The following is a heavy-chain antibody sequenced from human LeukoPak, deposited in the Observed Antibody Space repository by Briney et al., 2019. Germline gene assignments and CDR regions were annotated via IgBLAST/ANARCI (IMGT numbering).Heavy chain of an antibody. Sequence: PGGSLRLSCAASGFTFSTYEMNWVRQAPGKGLEWVSYISSSGITIYYADSVKGRFTISRDNSKNTLYLQMNSLRAEDTAVYYCARRAGAYSHPYDYWGQGTLVTVSS. V-gene: IGHV3-48*03. CDR2: ISSSGITI. D-gene: IGHD4/OR15-4a*01. CDR3: ARRAGAYSHPYDY. CDR1: GFTFSTYE. J-gene: IGHJ4*02.